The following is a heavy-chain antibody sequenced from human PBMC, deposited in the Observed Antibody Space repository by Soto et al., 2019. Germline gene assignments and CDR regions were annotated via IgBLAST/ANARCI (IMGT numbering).Heavy chain of an antibody. CDR3: ARGDIAAAHDY. CDR1: GGTFSSYA. Sequence: SVKVSCKASGGTFSSYAISWVRQAPGQGLEWMGGIIPIFGTANYAQKFQGRVTITADESTSTAYMELSSLRSEDTAVPYSARGDIAAAHDYWGQGTLATVSS. CDR2: IIPIFGTA. D-gene: IGHD6-6*01. J-gene: IGHJ4*02. V-gene: IGHV1-69*13.